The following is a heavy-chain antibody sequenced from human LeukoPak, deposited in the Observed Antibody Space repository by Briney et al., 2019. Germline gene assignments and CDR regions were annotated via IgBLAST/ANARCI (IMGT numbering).Heavy chain of an antibody. CDR1: GFTFSSNY. CDR2: IYSGGST. V-gene: IGHV3-53*01. Sequence: GGSLRLSCAASGFTFSSNYMSWVRQAPGKGLEWVSVIYSGGSTYYADSVKGRFTISRDNSKNTLYLQMNSLRAEDTAVYYCASTNRAIAVAGRGAYYFDYWGQGTLVTVSS. J-gene: IGHJ4*02. CDR3: ASTNRAIAVAGRGAYYFDY. D-gene: IGHD6-19*01.